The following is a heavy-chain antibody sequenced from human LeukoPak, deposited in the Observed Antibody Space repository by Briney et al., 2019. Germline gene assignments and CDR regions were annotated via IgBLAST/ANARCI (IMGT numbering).Heavy chain of an antibody. Sequence: SETLTLTCTVSGGSISSGGYYWNWIRQPAGKGLEWIGRIQTSGSTNYNPSLNSRVTISVDTSENQFSLELRSVTAADAAVYYCARTYCDSTTCYRFDYWGQGTLVTVSS. V-gene: IGHV4-61*02. CDR2: IQTSGST. J-gene: IGHJ4*02. CDR1: GGSISSGGYY. D-gene: IGHD2-2*01. CDR3: ARTYCDSTTCYRFDY.